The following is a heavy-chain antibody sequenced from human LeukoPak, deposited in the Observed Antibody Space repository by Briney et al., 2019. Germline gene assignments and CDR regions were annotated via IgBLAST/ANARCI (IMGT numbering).Heavy chain of an antibody. CDR2: ISSSSSYI. CDR3: AKDMYCSGGSCYPLFDY. J-gene: IGHJ4*02. V-gene: IGHV3-21*04. Sequence: GGSLRLSCAASGFTFSSYSMDWVRQAPGKGLEWVSSISSSSSYIYYADSVKGRFTISRDNAKNSLYLQMNSLRTEDTALYYCAKDMYCSGGSCYPLFDYWGQGTLVTVSS. D-gene: IGHD2-15*01. CDR1: GFTFSSYS.